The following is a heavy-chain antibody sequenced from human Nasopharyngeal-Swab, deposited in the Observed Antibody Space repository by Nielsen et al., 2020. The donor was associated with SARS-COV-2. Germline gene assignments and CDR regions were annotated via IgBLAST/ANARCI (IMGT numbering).Heavy chain of an antibody. CDR3: AKAVGAITIFGVVIKKAHGMDV. Sequence: WIRQPPGKGLEWVSAIYSGGSSTYYADSVKGRFTISRDNSKNTLYLQMNSLRAEDTAVYYCAKAVGAITIFGVVIKKAHGMDVRGQGTTVTVSS. CDR2: IYSGGSST. J-gene: IGHJ6*02. D-gene: IGHD3-3*01. V-gene: IGHV3-23*03.